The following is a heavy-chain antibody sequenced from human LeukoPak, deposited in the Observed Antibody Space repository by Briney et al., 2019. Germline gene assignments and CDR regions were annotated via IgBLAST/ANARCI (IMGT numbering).Heavy chain of an antibody. V-gene: IGHV3-21*01. J-gene: IGHJ4*02. Sequence: PGGSLRLTCAASGFTFSNYWMSWVRQAPGKGLEWVSSISSSSSYIYYADSVKGRFTISRDNAKNSLYLQMNSLRAEDTAVYYCARDSNRGYCSGGSCYSFDYWGQGTLVTVSS. CDR2: ISSSSSYI. CDR1: GFTFSNYW. CDR3: ARDSNRGYCSGGSCYSFDY. D-gene: IGHD2-15*01.